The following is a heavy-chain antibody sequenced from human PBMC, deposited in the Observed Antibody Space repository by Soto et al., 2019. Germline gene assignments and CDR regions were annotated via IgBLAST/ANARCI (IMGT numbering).Heavy chain of an antibody. V-gene: IGHV1-69*01. CDR2: IIPLFDTA. Sequence: QVQLVQSGAEVKKPGASVKVSCKASGGTFSNYAVIWVRQAPGQGLQWMGGIIPLFDTANYAQKFQGRVTITEDESTSTAYMELSSLRSEDTAMYYCARGLFAVAGVGYYYYPMDVWGQGTTVTVSS. D-gene: IGHD6-19*01. CDR3: ARGLFAVAGVGYYYYPMDV. J-gene: IGHJ6*02. CDR1: GGTFSNYA.